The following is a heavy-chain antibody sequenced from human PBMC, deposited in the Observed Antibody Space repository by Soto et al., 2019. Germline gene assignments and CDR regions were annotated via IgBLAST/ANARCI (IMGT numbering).Heavy chain of an antibody. J-gene: IGHJ4*02. Sequence: GGSLRLSCAASGFTFSTYAMRWVRQPPGKGLEWVSAISGSGGSTYYADSVKGRFTISRDNSKNPLYLQMNSLRAEDTAVYYCALIPEAGVVYFDYSGQGTLVTVSS. CDR3: ALIPEAGVVYFDY. CDR2: ISGSGGST. V-gene: IGHV3-23*01. CDR1: GFTFSTYA. D-gene: IGHD2-21*01.